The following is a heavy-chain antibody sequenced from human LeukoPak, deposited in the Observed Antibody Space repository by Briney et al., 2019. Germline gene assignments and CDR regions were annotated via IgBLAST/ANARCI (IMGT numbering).Heavy chain of an antibody. Sequence: SETLSLTCSVSGASTNLYYWSWIRQPPGKGLESIGYVHYSGRLNYNSSLKSRVTISLDTSRNQFSLRLRSVTAADTAVYYCARSYCTNGVCHYYFDYWGQGTLVTVSS. CDR1: GASTNLYY. CDR2: VHYSGRL. D-gene: IGHD2-8*01. J-gene: IGHJ4*02. V-gene: IGHV4-59*12. CDR3: ARSYCTNGVCHYYFDY.